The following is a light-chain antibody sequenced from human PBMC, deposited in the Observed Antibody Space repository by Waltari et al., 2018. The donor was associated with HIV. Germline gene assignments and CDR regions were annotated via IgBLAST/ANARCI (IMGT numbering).Light chain of an antibody. J-gene: IGLJ2*01. CDR1: PSNIGNNY. CDR3: ASWDDTLGVV. Sequence: QSVLTQPPSASGTPGQRVTISCSGSPSNIGNNYVNWYQQFPGSAPKLLLYSNSQRPLGVPDRFSGSKSGSSASLAISGPQADDEAHYYCASWDDTLGVVFGGGTTLTVL. CDR2: SNS. V-gene: IGLV1-47*02.